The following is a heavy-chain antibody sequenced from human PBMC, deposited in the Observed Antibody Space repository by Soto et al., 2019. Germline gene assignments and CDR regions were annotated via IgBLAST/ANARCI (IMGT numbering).Heavy chain of an antibody. CDR1: VDSINRIDYC. Sequence: SETLSLTCTFSVDSINRIDYCWAWIRQPPEKGLEWIGEINHTGGTHYNPSLKSRVTMSVDTSKNQFSLRLSSVTAADTAIYYCATRITVFGLMTPPFEPWGQGTQVTVSS. CDR3: ATRITVFGLMTPPFEP. V-gene: IGHV4-39*07. CDR2: INHTGGT. J-gene: IGHJ5*02. D-gene: IGHD3-3*01.